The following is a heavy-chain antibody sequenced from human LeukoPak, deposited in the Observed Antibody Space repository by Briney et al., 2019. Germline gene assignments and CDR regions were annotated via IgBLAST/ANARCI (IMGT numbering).Heavy chain of an antibody. J-gene: IGHJ5*02. V-gene: IGHV4-39*07. CDR2: IYYSGST. CDR3: ARDLREAAAEYNWFDP. CDR1: GGSISSSSYY. D-gene: IGHD6-13*01. Sequence: SETLSLTCTVSGGSISSSSYYWGWIRQPPGKGLEWIGSIYYSGSTYYNPSLKSRVTISVDTSKNQFSLKLSSVTAADTAVYYCARDLREAAAEYNWFDPWGQGTLVTVSS.